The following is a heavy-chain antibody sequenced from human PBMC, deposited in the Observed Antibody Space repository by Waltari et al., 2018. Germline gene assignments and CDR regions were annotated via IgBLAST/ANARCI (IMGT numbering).Heavy chain of an antibody. CDR3: ATTGGDDYGDYGPADY. CDR2: IYPGDSDT. J-gene: IGHJ4*02. V-gene: IGHV5-51*01. Sequence: EVQLVQSGAEVKKPGESLKISCKGSGYSFTSYWIGWVRQMPGKGLEWMGVIYPGDSDTRYSPSFQGQVTISADTSISTAYLQWSSLKASDTAMYYCATTGGDDYGDYGPADYWGQGTLVTVSS. CDR1: GYSFTSYW. D-gene: IGHD4-17*01.